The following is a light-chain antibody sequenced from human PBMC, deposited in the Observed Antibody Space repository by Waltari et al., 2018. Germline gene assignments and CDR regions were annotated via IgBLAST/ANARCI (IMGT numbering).Light chain of an antibody. Sequence: EIVLTQSPGTLSLSPGERATLPCRASQSIGRYLVWYQPKPGHAPRLLIYGASSRAAGIPDRFSGSGSGTDFSLTISRLEPEDFAVYYCQNHERLPAVFGQGTKVEIK. J-gene: IGKJ1*01. V-gene: IGKV3-20*01. CDR3: QNHERLPAV. CDR2: GAS. CDR1: QSIGRY.